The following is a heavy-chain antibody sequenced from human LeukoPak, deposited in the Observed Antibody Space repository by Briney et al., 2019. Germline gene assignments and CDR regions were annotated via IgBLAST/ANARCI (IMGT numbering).Heavy chain of an antibody. D-gene: IGHD6-19*01. J-gene: IGHJ3*02. Sequence: ASVRVSCKASGYTFTGYYMHWVRQAPGQGLEWMGWINPNSGGTNYAQKFQGRVTMTRDTSISTAYMELSRLRSDDTAVYYCARDNSKQWLAPDDIWGQGTMVTVSS. CDR2: INPNSGGT. V-gene: IGHV1-2*02. CDR1: GYTFTGYY. CDR3: ARDNSKQWLAPDDI.